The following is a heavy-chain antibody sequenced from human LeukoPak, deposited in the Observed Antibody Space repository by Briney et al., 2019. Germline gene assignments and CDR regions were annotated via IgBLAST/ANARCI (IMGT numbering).Heavy chain of an antibody. D-gene: IGHD5-24*01. CDR2: IYTSGST. CDR1: GGSISSGSYY. J-gene: IGHJ4*02. V-gene: IGHV4-61*02. CDR3: ARDGYNYRRFDY. Sequence: PSETLSLTCTVSGGSISSGSYYRSWIRQPAGKGLEWIGRIYTSGSTNYNPSLKSRVTISVDTSKNQFSLKLSSVTAADTAVYYCARDGYNYRRFDYWGQGTLDTVSS.